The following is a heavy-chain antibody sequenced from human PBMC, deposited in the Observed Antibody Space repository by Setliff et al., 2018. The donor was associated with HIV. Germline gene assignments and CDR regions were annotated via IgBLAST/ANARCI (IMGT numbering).Heavy chain of an antibody. D-gene: IGHD2-2*02. CDR3: ARQERYCTSADCYRYFNY. J-gene: IGHJ4*02. CDR2: IYTSGST. CDR1: GGSISTYY. V-gene: IGHV4-4*09. Sequence: TLSLTCTVSGGSISTYYWTWIRQPPRKGLEWIGYIYTSGSTSYNPSLKSRLTISLDTSKNQFSLKLSSVTAADTAVYYCARQERYCTSADCYRYFNYWGQGTLVTVSS.